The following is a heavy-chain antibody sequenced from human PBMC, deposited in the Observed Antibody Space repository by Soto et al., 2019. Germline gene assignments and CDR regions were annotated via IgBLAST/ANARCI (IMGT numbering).Heavy chain of an antibody. CDR1: GYSFTSYW. J-gene: IGHJ6*02. D-gene: IGHD6-6*01. Sequence: GESLKISCKGSGYSFTSYWISWVRQMPGKGLEWMGRIDPSDSYTNYGPSFQGHVTISADRSISTAYLQWSSLKASDTAMYYCARREQLGLTREPWDYGMDVWGQGTTVTVSS. V-gene: IGHV5-10-1*01. CDR3: ARREQLGLTREPWDYGMDV. CDR2: IDPSDSYT.